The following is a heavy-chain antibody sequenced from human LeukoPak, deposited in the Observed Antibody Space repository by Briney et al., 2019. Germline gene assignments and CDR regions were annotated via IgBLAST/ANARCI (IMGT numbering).Heavy chain of an antibody. CDR1: GFTFSSYA. Sequence: PGGSLRLSCAASGFTFSSYAMHWVRQAPGKGLEYVSAISSNGGSTYYANSVKGRFTISRDNSKNTLCLQMGSLRAEDMAVYYCARDGPVDYWGQGTLVTVSS. CDR2: ISSNGGST. CDR3: ARDGPVDY. V-gene: IGHV3-64*01. J-gene: IGHJ4*02.